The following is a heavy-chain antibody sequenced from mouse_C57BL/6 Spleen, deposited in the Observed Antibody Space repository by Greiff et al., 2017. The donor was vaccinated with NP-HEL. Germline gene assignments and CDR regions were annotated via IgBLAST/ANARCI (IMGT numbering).Heavy chain of an antibody. CDR3: ARGTGTHFDY. Sequence: EVMLVESGGDLVKPGGSLKLSCAASGFTFSSYGMSWVRQTPDKRLEWVATISSGGSYTYYPDSVKGRFTISRDNAKNTLYLQMSSLKSEDTAMYYCARGTGTHFDYWGQGTTLTVSS. CDR1: GFTFSSYG. J-gene: IGHJ2*01. V-gene: IGHV5-6*01. D-gene: IGHD4-1*01. CDR2: ISSGGSYT.